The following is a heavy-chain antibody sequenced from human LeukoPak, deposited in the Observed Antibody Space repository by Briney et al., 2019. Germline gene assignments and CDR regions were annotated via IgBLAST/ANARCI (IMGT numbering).Heavy chain of an antibody. D-gene: IGHD6-19*01. CDR1: GGSISSGSYY. CDR2: IYTSGST. Sequence: SETLSLTCTVSGGSISSGSYYWSWIRQPAGKGLEWIGRIYTSGSTNYNPSLKSRVTISVDTSKNQFSLKLSSVTAADTAVYYCARDRSKQWLSWYFGLWGRGTLVTVSS. CDR3: ARDRSKQWLSWYFGL. J-gene: IGHJ2*01. V-gene: IGHV4-61*02.